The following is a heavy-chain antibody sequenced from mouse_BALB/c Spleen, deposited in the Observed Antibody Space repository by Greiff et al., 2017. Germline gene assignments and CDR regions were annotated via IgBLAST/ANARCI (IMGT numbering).Heavy chain of an antibody. D-gene: IGHD2-3*01. CDR1: GFAFSSYD. Sequence: EVKLMESGGGLVKPGGSLKLSCAASGFAFSSYDMSWVRQTPEKRLEWVAYISSGGGSTYYPDTVKGRFTISRDNAKNTLYLQMSSLKSEDTAMYYCARGEGLLRSYYYAMDYWGQGTSVTVSS. CDR2: ISSGGGST. V-gene: IGHV5-12-1*01. CDR3: ARGEGLLRSYYYAMDY. J-gene: IGHJ4*01.